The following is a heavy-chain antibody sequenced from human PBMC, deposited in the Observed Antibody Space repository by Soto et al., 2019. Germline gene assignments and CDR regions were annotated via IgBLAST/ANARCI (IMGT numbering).Heavy chain of an antibody. CDR2: ISGSGGST. CDR1: GFTFSSYA. V-gene: IGHV3-23*01. J-gene: IGHJ6*02. D-gene: IGHD3-10*01. Sequence: GGSLRLSCAASGFTFSSYAMSWVRQAPGKGLEWVSAISGSGGSTYYADSVKGRFTISRDNSKNTLYLQMNSLRAEDTAVYYCAKDLVGYYYGPGRSLITYGMDVWGQETTVTVSS. CDR3: AKDLVGYYYGPGRSLITYGMDV.